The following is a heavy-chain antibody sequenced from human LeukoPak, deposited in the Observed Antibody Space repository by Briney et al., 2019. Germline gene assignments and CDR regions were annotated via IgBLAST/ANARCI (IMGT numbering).Heavy chain of an antibody. V-gene: IGHV1-18*01. CDR2: ISAYNGNT. Sequence: ASVKVSCKASGYTFTNYGISWVRQAPGQGLEWMGWISAYNGNTNYAQKFQGRVTMTEDTSTDTAYMELSSLRSEDTAVYYCATGAPLRGVGVDIWAKGQWSPSLQ. J-gene: IGHJ3*02. CDR3: ATGAPLRGVGVDI. CDR1: GYTFTNYG. D-gene: IGHD3-10*01.